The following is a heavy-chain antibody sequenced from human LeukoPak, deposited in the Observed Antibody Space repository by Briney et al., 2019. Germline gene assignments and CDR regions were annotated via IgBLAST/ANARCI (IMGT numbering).Heavy chain of an antibody. CDR3: AKYGNSGWVIDN. D-gene: IGHD6-19*01. Sequence: PSETLSLTCTVSGGSIGSNYWTWIRQPPGKGLEYIGYIYYTGGTNYNPSLKSRATISVDTSKNQFSLKLTSVTAADTAVYFCAKYGNSGWVIDNWGQGTLVTVSS. V-gene: IGHV4-59*08. CDR2: IYYTGGT. J-gene: IGHJ4*02. CDR1: GGSIGSNY.